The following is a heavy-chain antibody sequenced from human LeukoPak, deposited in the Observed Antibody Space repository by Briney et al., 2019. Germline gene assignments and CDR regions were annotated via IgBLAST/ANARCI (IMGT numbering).Heavy chain of an antibody. CDR1: DGSFSGYY. Sequence: SETPSLTCAVFDGSFSGYYWTWIRQPPGKGLEWIGEINHSGSTNYNPSLKSRVTISVDTSKNQFSLKLSSVTAVDTAVYYCARGRGDIVVVPAATSPGAYYFDYWGQGTLVTVSS. D-gene: IGHD2-2*01. V-gene: IGHV4-34*01. CDR2: INHSGST. CDR3: ARGRGDIVVVPAATSPGAYYFDY. J-gene: IGHJ4*02.